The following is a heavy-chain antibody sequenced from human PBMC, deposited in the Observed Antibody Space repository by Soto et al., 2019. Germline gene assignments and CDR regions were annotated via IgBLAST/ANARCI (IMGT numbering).Heavy chain of an antibody. Sequence: QVQLQQWGAGLLKPSETLSLTCAVYGGSFSGYYWSWIRQPPGKGLEWIGEINHSGSTNYNPSLKRRVTISVDTSKNQFSLKLSSVTAADTAVYYCARGRRGYYGSGSAWYFDLRGRGTLVTVSS. J-gene: IGHJ2*01. D-gene: IGHD3-10*01. CDR2: INHSGST. V-gene: IGHV4-34*01. CDR3: ARGRRGYYGSGSAWYFDL. CDR1: GGSFSGYY.